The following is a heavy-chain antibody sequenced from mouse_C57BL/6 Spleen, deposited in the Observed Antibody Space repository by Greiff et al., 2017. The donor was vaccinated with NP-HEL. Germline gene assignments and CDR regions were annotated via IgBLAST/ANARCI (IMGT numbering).Heavy chain of an antibody. CDR1: GYTFTSYW. CDR2: IDPSDSET. D-gene: IGHD1-1*01. Sequence: QVQLQQPGAELVRPGSSVKLSCKASGYTFTSYWMHWVKQRPIQGLEWIGNIDPSDSETHYNQKFKDKATLTVDKSSSTAYMQLSSLTSEDSAVYYCARGACGRAMDDWGQGTSVTVSS. V-gene: IGHV1-52*01. CDR3: ARGACGRAMDD. J-gene: IGHJ4*01.